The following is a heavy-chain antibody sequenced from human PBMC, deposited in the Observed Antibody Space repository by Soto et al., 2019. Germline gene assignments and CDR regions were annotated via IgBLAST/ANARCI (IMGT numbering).Heavy chain of an antibody. Sequence: QLQLMQSGGEARNPGASVKVSCEASGYKFSSYAISWLRQAPGQGIEWMGLITPNSGYTNYAQKFQGRLILTTDIPSSTAYMELTSLTYDDTAMYYCATSYDTGFDPWGQGTLVSVS. CDR2: ITPNSGYT. CDR3: ATSYDTGFDP. D-gene: IGHD3-9*01. CDR1: GYKFSSYA. J-gene: IGHJ5*02. V-gene: IGHV1-18*01.